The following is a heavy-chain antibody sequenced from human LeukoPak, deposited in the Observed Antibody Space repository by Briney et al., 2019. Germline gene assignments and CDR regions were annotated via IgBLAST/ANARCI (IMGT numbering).Heavy chain of an antibody. D-gene: IGHD2-15*01. Sequence: ASVEVSCKASGYTFTGYYMHWVRQAPGQGLEWMGWINPNSGGTNYAQKFQGRVTMTRDTSISTAYMELSRLRSDDTAVYYCARDSEYCSGGSCYRPPTDYWGQGTLVTVSS. CDR3: ARDSEYCSGGSCYRPPTDY. V-gene: IGHV1-2*02. CDR2: INPNSGGT. J-gene: IGHJ4*02. CDR1: GYTFTGYY.